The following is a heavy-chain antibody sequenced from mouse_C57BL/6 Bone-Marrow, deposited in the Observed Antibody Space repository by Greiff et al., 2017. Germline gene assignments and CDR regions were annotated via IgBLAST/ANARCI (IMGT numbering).Heavy chain of an antibody. CDR1: GYTFTSYW. CDR2: IDPNSGGT. CDR3: ARWNYGSHDY. V-gene: IGHV1-72*01. D-gene: IGHD1-1*01. J-gene: IGHJ2*01. Sequence: QVQLQQPGAELVKPGASVTLSCKASGYTFTSYWMHWVKQRPGRDLEWIGRIDPNSGGTKSNEKFKSKSTLAENKPTRTAYMQLSGLTSEDSAVYYCARWNYGSHDYWGKGTTLTVSS.